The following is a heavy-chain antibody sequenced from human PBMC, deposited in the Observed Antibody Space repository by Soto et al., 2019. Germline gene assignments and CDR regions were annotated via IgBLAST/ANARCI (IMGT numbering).Heavy chain of an antibody. CDR2: IFHSGST. CDR3: VRGGIAGHWFDP. J-gene: IGHJ5*02. V-gene: IGHV4-31*03. Sequence: SETLSLTCSVSRAFINSGGFYYSWIRQPPGKGLEWLGYIFHSGSTLYNPSLRGRLTLSADTSRNQLSLYLTSVTAAHTAVYYCVRGGIAGHWFDPWGQGILVTVSS. D-gene: IGHD2-15*01. CDR1: RAFINSGGFY.